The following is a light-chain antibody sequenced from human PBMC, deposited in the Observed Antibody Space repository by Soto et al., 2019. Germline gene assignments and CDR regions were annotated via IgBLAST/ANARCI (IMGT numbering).Light chain of an antibody. CDR2: GNS. J-gene: IGLJ2*01. V-gene: IGLV1-40*01. Sequence: QTVVTQTPSVSGAPGQRVTISCTGSSSNIGAGYDVHWYQQLPGTAPKLLIYGNSNRPSGVPDRFSGSKSGTSASLAITGRQPEDEADYYCQSYDSSLSGVVFGGGTKLTVL. CDR1: SSNIGAGYD. CDR3: QSYDSSLSGVV.